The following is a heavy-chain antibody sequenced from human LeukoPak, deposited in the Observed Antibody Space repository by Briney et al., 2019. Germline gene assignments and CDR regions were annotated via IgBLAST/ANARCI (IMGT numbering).Heavy chain of an antibody. CDR3: AKSNGYGLIDI. D-gene: IGHD3-10*01. Sequence: PSETLSLTCTVSSGSISTSIYYSGWVRQPPGEALGWIGNIFYTGRTSNSTSLKSRVTISLDTSKNQFSLRLNSVTAADTAVYYWAKSNGYGLIDIWGQGKMVTVSS. J-gene: IGHJ3*02. V-gene: IGHV4-39*07. CDR2: IFYTGRT. CDR1: SGSISTSIYY.